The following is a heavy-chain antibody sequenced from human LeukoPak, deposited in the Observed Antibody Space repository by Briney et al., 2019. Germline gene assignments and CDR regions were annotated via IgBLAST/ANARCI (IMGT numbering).Heavy chain of an antibody. J-gene: IGHJ4*02. CDR3: ARRRTAPVYYFDS. Sequence: PGGSLRLSCAASGFTFSSYSMNWVRQAPGKGLEWVSYISSSSSTIYYADSVKGRFTISRDNAKNSLYLQMNSLRAEDTAVYYCARRRTAPVYYFDSWGQGTLVTVSS. D-gene: IGHD4-17*01. V-gene: IGHV3-48*01. CDR1: GFTFSSYS. CDR2: ISSSSSTI.